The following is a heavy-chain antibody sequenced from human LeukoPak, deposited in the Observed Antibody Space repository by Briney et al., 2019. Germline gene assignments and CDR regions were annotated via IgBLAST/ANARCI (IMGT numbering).Heavy chain of an antibody. CDR2: ISLYNGNT. CDR3: ARDLEWEQHNAFDI. Sequence: ASVTVSCTASGYTFTSYGISWVRQAPGRGLEWMAWISLYNGNTHYAQKVQGRVTMTTDTSTSTAYMELRSLRSDDTAVYYCARDLEWEQHNAFDIWGQGTMVTVSS. J-gene: IGHJ3*02. D-gene: IGHD1-26*01. V-gene: IGHV1-18*01. CDR1: GYTFTSYG.